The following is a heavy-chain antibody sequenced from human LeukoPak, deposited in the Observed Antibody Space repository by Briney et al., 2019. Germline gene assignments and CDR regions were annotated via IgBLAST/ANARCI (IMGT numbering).Heavy chain of an antibody. V-gene: IGHV3-23*01. CDR2: ISGSGGST. Sequence: GGSLRLSCAASGFTLSSYAMSWVRQAPGKGLEWVSAISGSGGSTYYADSVKGRFTISRDNSKNTLYLQMNSLRAEDTAVYYCAKRRGLELLYYYYMDVWGKGTTVTVSS. D-gene: IGHD1-7*01. CDR3: AKRRGLELLYYYYMDV. CDR1: GFTLSSYA. J-gene: IGHJ6*03.